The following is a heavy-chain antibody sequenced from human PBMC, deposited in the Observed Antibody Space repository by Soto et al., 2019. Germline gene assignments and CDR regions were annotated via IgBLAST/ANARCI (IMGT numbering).Heavy chain of an antibody. CDR2: ISWNSGSI. Sequence: EVQLVESGGGLVQPGRSLRLSCAASGFTFDDYAMHWVRQAPGKGLEWVSGISWNSGSIGYADSVKGRFTISRDNAKNSLYLQMNSLRAEDTALYYCAKEFRGLFDYWGQGTLVIVSS. V-gene: IGHV3-9*01. D-gene: IGHD3-10*01. CDR3: AKEFRGLFDY. J-gene: IGHJ4*02. CDR1: GFTFDDYA.